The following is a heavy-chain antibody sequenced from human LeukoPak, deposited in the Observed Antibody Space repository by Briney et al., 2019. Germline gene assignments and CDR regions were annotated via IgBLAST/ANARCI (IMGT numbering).Heavy chain of an antibody. V-gene: IGHV1-2*06. Sequence: ASVKVSCKASGYTFTGYYMHWVRQAPGQGLEWMGRINPNSGGTNYAQKFQGRVTMTRDTSISTAYMELSRLRSDDTAVYYCARGPRITIFGVVTAPHDYWGQGTLATVSS. CDR2: INPNSGGT. J-gene: IGHJ4*02. D-gene: IGHD3-3*01. CDR3: ARGPRITIFGVVTAPHDY. CDR1: GYTFTGYY.